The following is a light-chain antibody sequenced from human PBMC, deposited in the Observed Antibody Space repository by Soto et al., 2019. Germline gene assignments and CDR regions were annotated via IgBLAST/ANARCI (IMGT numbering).Light chain of an antibody. CDR3: QQYNIWLWT. V-gene: IGKV3-15*01. CDR2: GAS. CDR1: QSVSSN. Sequence: IGITQSPATLSVSPGERATLTCRASQSVSSNLSWYQQKPCQAPRLLIYGASTRATVIPARFSGSGSGTEFTLNIISLQSEELGVYSSQQYNIWLWTFGKGTTLAIK. J-gene: IGKJ1*01.